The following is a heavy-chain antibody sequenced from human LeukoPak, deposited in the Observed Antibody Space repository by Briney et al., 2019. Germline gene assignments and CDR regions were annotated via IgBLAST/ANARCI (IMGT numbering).Heavy chain of an antibody. CDR2: IYTSGST. V-gene: IGHV4-4*07. CDR3: ARETGELPYYSDY. Sequence: SETLSLTCAVYGGSFSGYYWSWIRQPAGKRLEWIGRIYTSGSTNYNPSLKSRVTISGDTSKNQFSLKLSSVTAADTAVYYCARETGELPYYSDYWGQGTLVTVSS. CDR1: GGSFSGYY. J-gene: IGHJ4*02. D-gene: IGHD3-10*01.